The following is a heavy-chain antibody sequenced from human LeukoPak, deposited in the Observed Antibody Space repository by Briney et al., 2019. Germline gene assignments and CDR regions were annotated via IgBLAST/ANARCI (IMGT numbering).Heavy chain of an antibody. CDR1: GFTFSSSA. V-gene: IGHV3-23*01. CDR3: AKDQVYYGSGRVDY. CDR2: ISNNGGYT. Sequence: GGSLRLSWAASGFTFSSSAMSWVRQAPGKGLEWVSAISNNGGYTYYADSVQGRFTISRDNSKSTLCLQMNSLRAEDTAVYYCAKDQVYYGSGRVDYWGQGTLVTVSS. D-gene: IGHD3-10*01. J-gene: IGHJ4*02.